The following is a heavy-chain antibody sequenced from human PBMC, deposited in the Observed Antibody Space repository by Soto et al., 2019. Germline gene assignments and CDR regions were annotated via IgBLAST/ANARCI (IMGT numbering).Heavy chain of an antibody. V-gene: IGHV3-48*03. D-gene: IGHD2-15*01. CDR1: GFTFSSYE. Sequence: EVQLVESGGGLVQPGGSLRLSCAASGFTFSSYEMNWVRQAPGKGLEWVSYISSTVMYYTDSVKGRFTISRDNARNSLYLQMNSLRAEDTAVYYCAREARGGGYFDHWGPGTPVTVSS. CDR2: ISSTVM. J-gene: IGHJ4*02. CDR3: AREARGGGYFDH.